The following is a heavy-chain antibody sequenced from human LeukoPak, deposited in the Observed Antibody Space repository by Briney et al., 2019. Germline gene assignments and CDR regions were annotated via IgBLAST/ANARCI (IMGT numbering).Heavy chain of an antibody. V-gene: IGHV4-59*01. Sequence: PSETLSLTCTVSGGSISSYYWSWIRQPPGKGLEWIGYIYYSGSTNYNPSLKSRVTISVDTSKNQFSLKLSSVTAADTAVYYCARVEERLVCDYWGQGTLVTVSS. J-gene: IGHJ4*02. D-gene: IGHD6-6*01. CDR2: IYYSGST. CDR1: GGSISSYY. CDR3: ARVEERLVCDY.